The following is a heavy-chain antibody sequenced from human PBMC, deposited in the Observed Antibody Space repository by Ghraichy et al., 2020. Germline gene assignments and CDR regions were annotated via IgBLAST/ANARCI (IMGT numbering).Heavy chain of an antibody. J-gene: IGHJ5*02. D-gene: IGHD3-10*01. CDR2: INHSGST. Sequence: SETLSLTCAVYGGSFSGYYWSWIRQPPGKGLEWIGEINHSGSTNYNPSLKSRVTISVDTSKNQFSLKLSSVTAADTAVYYCARGEGDYYGSGSHYNWFDPWGQGTLVTVSS. CDR3: ARGEGDYYGSGSHYNWFDP. CDR1: GGSFSGYY. V-gene: IGHV4-34*01.